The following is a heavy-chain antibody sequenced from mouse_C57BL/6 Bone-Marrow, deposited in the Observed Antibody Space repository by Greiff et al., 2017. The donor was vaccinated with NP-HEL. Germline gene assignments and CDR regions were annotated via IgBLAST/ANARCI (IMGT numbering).Heavy chain of an antibody. CDR3: ARHGEEGVGGVAWFAY. J-gene: IGHJ3*01. Sequence: QVQLKESGAELVKPGASVKLSCTASGYTFTEYTIHWVKQRSGQGLEWIGWFYPGSGSIKYNEKFKDKATLTADKSSSTVYMELSRLTSEDSAVYFCARHGEEGVGGVAWFAYWGQGTLVTVSA. CDR2: FYPGSGSI. V-gene: IGHV1-62-2*01. CDR1: GYTFTEYT.